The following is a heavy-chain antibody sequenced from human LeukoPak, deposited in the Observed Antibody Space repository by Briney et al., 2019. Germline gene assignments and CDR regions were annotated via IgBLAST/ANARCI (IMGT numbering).Heavy chain of an antibody. Sequence: GGSLRLSCAASGFTFSSYGMHWVRQAPGKGLEWVAVISYDGSNKYYADSVKGRFTISRDNSKNTLYLQMNSLRAEDTAVYYXXXXXXXXVAGKPLDFDPWGQGTLVTVSS. CDR2: ISYDGSNK. CDR3: XXXXXXXVAGKPLDFDP. J-gene: IGHJ5*02. D-gene: IGHD6-19*01. V-gene: IGHV3-30*03. CDR1: GFTFSSYG.